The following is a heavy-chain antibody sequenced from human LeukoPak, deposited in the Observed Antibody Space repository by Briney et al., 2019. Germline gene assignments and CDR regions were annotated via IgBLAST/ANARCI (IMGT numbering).Heavy chain of an antibody. CDR3: ARGDSGSYLWDY. CDR2: INPNSGGT. J-gene: IGHJ4*02. Sequence: ASVKVSCKASGYAFTGYYMHWVRHAPGQGLEWMGWINPNSGGTNFAQKFQGRVTMTRDTSISTAYMELSRLRSDDMAVYYCARGDSGSYLWDYWGQGTLVPVSS. CDR1: GYAFTGYY. V-gene: IGHV1-2*02. D-gene: IGHD1-26*01.